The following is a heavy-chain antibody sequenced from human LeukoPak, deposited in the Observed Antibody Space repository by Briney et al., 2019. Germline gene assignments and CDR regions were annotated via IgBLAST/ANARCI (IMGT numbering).Heavy chain of an antibody. V-gene: IGHV3-9*01. Sequence: GGPLRLSCAGSGFIFNNYATHWVRQPPGKGLEWVSGISWNSGSIDYADSVKGRFTISRDNAKNSLYLQMNSLRAEDTAVYYCASSPGVAAALFFFDYWGQGTLVTVSS. J-gene: IGHJ4*02. CDR3: ASSPGVAAALFFFDY. CDR2: ISWNSGSI. D-gene: IGHD6-13*01. CDR1: GFIFNNYA.